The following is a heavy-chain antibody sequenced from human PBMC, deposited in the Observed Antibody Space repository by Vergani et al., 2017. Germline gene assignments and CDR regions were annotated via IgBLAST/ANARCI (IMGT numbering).Heavy chain of an antibody. CDR2: ISAYNGNT. D-gene: IGHD4-11*01. J-gene: IGHJ6*03. V-gene: IGHV1-18*01. Sequence: QVQLVQSGAEVKKPGASVKVSCKASGYTFTSYGISWVRQAPGQGIEWMGWISAYNGNTNYAQKLQGRVTMTTDTSTSTAYMELRSLRSDDTAVYYCARDSSTTGVYYYYYYMDVWGKGTTVTVSS. CDR3: ARDSSTTGVYYYYYYMDV. CDR1: GYTFTSYG.